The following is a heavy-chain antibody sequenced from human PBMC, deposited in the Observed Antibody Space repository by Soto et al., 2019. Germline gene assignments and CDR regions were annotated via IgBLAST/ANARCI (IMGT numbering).Heavy chain of an antibody. V-gene: IGHV3-23*01. J-gene: IGHJ4*02. Sequence: EVQLLESGGGLVQPGGSLRISCAVSGITFSTHAMSWVRQPPGKGLEWVSAISSSGAGTYYADSVKGRFTISRANSKNRLYLQMHRLRAEDPAVYYYATVGLGLVPDAMRYFDTWGPGTVV. CDR1: GITFSTHA. CDR3: ATVGLGLVPDAMRYFDT. D-gene: IGHD2-2*01. CDR2: ISSSGAGT.